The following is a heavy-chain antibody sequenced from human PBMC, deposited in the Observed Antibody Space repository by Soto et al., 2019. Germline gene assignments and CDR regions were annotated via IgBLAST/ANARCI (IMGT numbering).Heavy chain of an antibody. D-gene: IGHD6-13*01. CDR3: ARQRQLVPYYYYGMDV. CDR1: GGSFSGYY. V-gene: IGHV4-34*01. J-gene: IGHJ6*02. CDR2: INHSGST. Sequence: SETLSLTCAVYGGSFSGYYWSGIRQPPGKGLEWIGEINHSGSTNYNPSLKSRVTISVDTSKNQFSLKLSSVTAADTAVYYCARQRQLVPYYYYGMDVWGQGTTVT.